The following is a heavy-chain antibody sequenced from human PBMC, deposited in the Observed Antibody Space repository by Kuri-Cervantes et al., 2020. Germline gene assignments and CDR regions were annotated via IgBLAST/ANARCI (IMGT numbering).Heavy chain of an antibody. Sequence: GESLKISCAASGFTFSSYAMRWVRQAPGKGLEWVAVISYDGSNKYYADSVKGRFTISRDNSKNTLYLQMNSLRAEDTAVYYCARGRPSGSYYEALYWGQGTLVTVSS. V-gene: IGHV3-30-3*01. J-gene: IGHJ4*02. CDR2: ISYDGSNK. D-gene: IGHD1-26*01. CDR3: ARGRPSGSYYEALY. CDR1: GFTFSSYA.